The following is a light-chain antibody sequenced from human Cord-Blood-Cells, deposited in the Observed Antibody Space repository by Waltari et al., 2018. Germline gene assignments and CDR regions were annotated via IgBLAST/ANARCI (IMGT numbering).Light chain of an antibody. CDR3: CSYAGSSTYV. CDR2: EGS. J-gene: IGLJ1*01. CDR1: SSDVGSYNL. Sequence: QSALTQPASVSGSPGQSITISCTGTSSDVGSYNLVSWYQQHPGKAPKLMIYEGSKRPSGVSNRFSVSKSGNTASLTISVLQAEDEADYYCCSYAGSSTYVFGTGTKVTVL. V-gene: IGLV2-23*01.